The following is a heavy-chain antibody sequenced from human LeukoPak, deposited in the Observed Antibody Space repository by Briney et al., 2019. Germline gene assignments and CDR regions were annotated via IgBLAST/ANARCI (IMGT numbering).Heavy chain of an antibody. CDR3: ARGPYSSGWYDIYYYYYGIDV. J-gene: IGHJ6*02. CDR2: MNPNSGNT. V-gene: IGHV1-8*01. CDR1: GYTFTSYD. D-gene: IGHD6-19*01. Sequence: ASVKVSCKASGYTFTSYDINWVRQATGQGLEWMGWMNPNSGNTGYAQKFQGRVTMTRNTSISTAYMELSSLRSEDTAVYYCARGPYSSGWYDIYYYYYGIDVWGQGTTVTVSS.